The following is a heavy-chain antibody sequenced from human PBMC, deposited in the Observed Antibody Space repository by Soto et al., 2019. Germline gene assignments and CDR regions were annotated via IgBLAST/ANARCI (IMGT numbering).Heavy chain of an antibody. CDR1: GGSFSGYY. V-gene: IGHV4-34*01. D-gene: IGHD6-19*01. CDR3: ANGPRMWLAGGGY. CDR2: INHSGIT. Sequence: SETLSLTFAVYGGSFSGYYWSWICQPPGKGLEWLGKINHSGITDYNPSLKSRITISIDTSKKQFSLKLNSVTAADTDVYYCANGPRMWLAGGGYWGQG. J-gene: IGHJ4*02.